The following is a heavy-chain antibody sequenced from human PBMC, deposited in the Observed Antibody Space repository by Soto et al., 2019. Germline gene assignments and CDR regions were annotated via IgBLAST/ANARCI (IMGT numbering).Heavy chain of an antibody. CDR3: ARVIPYGDHVRRWFDP. V-gene: IGHV1-2*02. CDR2: INPNSGGT. CDR1: GYTFTGYY. D-gene: IGHD4-17*01. Sequence: ASVKVSCKASGYTFTGYYMHCVRQAPGQGLEWMGWINPNSGGTNYAQKFQGRVTMTRDTSISTAYMGLSRLRSDDTAVYYCARVIPYGDHVRRWFDPWGQGTLVTVSS. J-gene: IGHJ5*02.